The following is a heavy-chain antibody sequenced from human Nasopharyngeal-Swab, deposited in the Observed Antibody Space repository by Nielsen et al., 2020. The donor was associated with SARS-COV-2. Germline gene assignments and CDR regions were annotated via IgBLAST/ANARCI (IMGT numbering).Heavy chain of an antibody. Sequence: GESLKISCAASGFTFSSYAMHWVRQAPGKGLEWVAVISYDGSNKYYADSVKGRFTISRDNSKNTLYLQMNSLRAEDTAVYYCAGTSGDYWGQGTPVTVSS. J-gene: IGHJ4*02. CDR1: GFTFSSYA. V-gene: IGHV3-30-3*01. CDR3: AGTSGDY. CDR2: ISYDGSNK.